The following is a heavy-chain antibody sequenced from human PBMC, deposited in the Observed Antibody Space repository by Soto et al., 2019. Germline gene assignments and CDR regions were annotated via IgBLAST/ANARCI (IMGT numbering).Heavy chain of an antibody. D-gene: IGHD3-10*01. J-gene: IGHJ6*03. CDR1: GFTFSSYG. Sequence: GGSLRLSCAASGFTFSSYGMHWVRQAPDKGLEWVAVISYDGSNKYYADSVKGRFTISRDNSKNTLYLQMNSLRAEDTAVYYCATNSYYYGSGSYSWDYYYYMDVWGKGTTVTVSS. V-gene: IGHV3-30*03. CDR2: ISYDGSNK. CDR3: ATNSYYYGSGSYSWDYYYYMDV.